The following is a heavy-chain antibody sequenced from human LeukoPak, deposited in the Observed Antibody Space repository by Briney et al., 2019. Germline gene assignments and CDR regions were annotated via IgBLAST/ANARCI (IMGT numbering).Heavy chain of an antibody. J-gene: IGHJ4*02. CDR1: GGSISSSGYY. CDR2: INHSGST. CDR3: ARGRSSDGH. D-gene: IGHD6-19*01. V-gene: IGHV4-39*07. Sequence: SETLSLTCTVSGGSISSSGYYWSWIRQPPGKGLEWIGEINHSGSTNYNPSLKSRVTISVDTSKNQFSLKLSSVTAADTAVYYCARGRSSDGHWGQGTLVTVSS.